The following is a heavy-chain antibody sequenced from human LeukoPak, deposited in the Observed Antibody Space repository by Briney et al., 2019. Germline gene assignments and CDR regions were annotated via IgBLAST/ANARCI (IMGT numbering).Heavy chain of an antibody. CDR1: GYSFTSHY. CDR2: INPSGSST. J-gene: IGHJ5*02. CDR3: ARDNSVGDVAWWFDP. Sequence: ASVKVSCKASGYSFTSHYMHWVRQAPGQGLEWLGLINPSGSSTLYAQKFQGRVTMTRDMSTTTDYMELSSLRSEDTAVYYCARDNSVGDVAWWFDPWGQGTLVTVSA. D-gene: IGHD1-26*01. V-gene: IGHV1-46*01.